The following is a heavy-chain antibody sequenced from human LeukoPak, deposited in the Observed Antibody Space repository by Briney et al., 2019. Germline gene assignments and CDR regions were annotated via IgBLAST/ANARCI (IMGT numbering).Heavy chain of an antibody. Sequence: SVKVSCKASGGTFSSYAISWVRQAPGQGLEWMGGIIPIFGTANYAQKFQGRVTITADESTSTAYMELSSLRSEDTAVYYCARDPGRTRDAFDIWGQGTMVTVSS. CDR2: IIPIFGTA. J-gene: IGHJ3*02. CDR1: GGTFSSYA. V-gene: IGHV1-69*13. CDR3: ARDPGRTRDAFDI. D-gene: IGHD1-1*01.